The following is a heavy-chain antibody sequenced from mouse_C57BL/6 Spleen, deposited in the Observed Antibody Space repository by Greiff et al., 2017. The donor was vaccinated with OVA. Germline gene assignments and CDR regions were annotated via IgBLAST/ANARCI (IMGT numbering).Heavy chain of an antibody. CDR1: GYTFTSYG. Sequence: VKLVESGAELARPGASVKLSCKASGYTFTSYGISWVKQRTGQGLEWIGEIYPRSGNTYYNEKFKGKATLTADKSSSTAYMELRSLTSEDSAVYFCARSGAAQATFAYWGQGTLVTVSA. V-gene: IGHV1-81*01. D-gene: IGHD3-2*02. CDR2: IYPRSGNT. CDR3: ARSGAAQATFAY. J-gene: IGHJ3*01.